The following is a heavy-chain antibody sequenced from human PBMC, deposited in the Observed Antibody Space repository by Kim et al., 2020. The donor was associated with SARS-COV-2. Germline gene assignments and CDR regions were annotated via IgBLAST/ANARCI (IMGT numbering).Heavy chain of an antibody. Sequence: GGSLRLSCAVSGFPFSSYAMSWVRQAPGKGLEWVSSISSSGAGTYYADSVKGRFTISRDNSKNTLYLQVNSLRAEDTAVYYCAKNWLFDYWGQGTLVTVSS. J-gene: IGHJ4*02. D-gene: IGHD3-9*01. CDR3: AKNWLFDY. CDR2: ISSSGAGT. CDR1: GFPFSSYA. V-gene: IGHV3-23*01.